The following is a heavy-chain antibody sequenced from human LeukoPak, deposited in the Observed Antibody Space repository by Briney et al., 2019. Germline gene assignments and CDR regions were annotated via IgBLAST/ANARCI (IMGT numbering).Heavy chain of an antibody. Sequence: GASVKVSCKASGGTFSSYAISWVRQAPGQGLEWMGRIIPILGIANYAQKFQGRVTITADKSTSTAYMELSSLRSEDTAVYYCARATSPIAVAGTYYYYGMDVWGQGTTVTVSS. V-gene: IGHV1-69*04. CDR3: ARATSPIAVAGTYYYYGMDV. D-gene: IGHD6-19*01. J-gene: IGHJ6*02. CDR1: GGTFSSYA. CDR2: IIPILGIA.